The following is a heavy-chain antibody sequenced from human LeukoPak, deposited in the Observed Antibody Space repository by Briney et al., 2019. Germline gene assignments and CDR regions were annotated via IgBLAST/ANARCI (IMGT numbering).Heavy chain of an antibody. D-gene: IGHD6-13*01. CDR1: GGTFSSYA. Sequence: SVKVSCKASGGTFSSYAISWVRQAPGQGLEWMGGIIPIFGTANYAQKSQGRVTITADESTSTAYMELSSLRSEDTAVYYCARAFQMEKAAAGNFDYWGQGTLVTVSS. CDR2: IIPIFGTA. V-gene: IGHV1-69*13. CDR3: ARAFQMEKAAAGNFDY. J-gene: IGHJ4*02.